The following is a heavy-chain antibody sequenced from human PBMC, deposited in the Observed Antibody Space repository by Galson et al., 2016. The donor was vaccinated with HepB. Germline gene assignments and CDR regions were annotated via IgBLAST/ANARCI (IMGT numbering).Heavy chain of an antibody. CDR1: GYTFNTYG. V-gene: IGHV1-18*01. Sequence: SVKVSCKASGYTFNTYGISWVRQAPGEGLEWMGWISTYNGNTNYAQRFQGRVTMTTDTSTNTVYMELRSLRSDDTAVYYCVRDVTVTLPDWGQGTLVTVSS. CDR2: ISTYNGNT. CDR3: VRDVTVTLPD. J-gene: IGHJ4*02. D-gene: IGHD4-17*01.